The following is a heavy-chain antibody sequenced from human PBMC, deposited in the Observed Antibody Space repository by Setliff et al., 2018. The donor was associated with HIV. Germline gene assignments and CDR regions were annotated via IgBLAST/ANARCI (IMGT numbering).Heavy chain of an antibody. Sequence: SETLSLTCTISGVYISNYHWGWIRQPPGRGLEWIGSIHTTGSPKNNPSLQSRVSISIDMAKSLFSLELSSVTAADTAVYYCARPSAGGGYNYWYFDLWGRGTLVTVSS. CDR3: ARPSAGGGYNYWYFDL. CDR2: IHTTGSP. V-gene: IGHV4-4*08. D-gene: IGHD5-12*01. CDR1: GVYISNYH. J-gene: IGHJ2*01.